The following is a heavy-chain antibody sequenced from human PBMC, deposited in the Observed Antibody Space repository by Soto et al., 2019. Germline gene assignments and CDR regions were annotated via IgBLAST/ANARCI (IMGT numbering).Heavy chain of an antibody. CDR1: GGSITSGDNY. CDR2: IYYSGST. V-gene: IGHV4-61*08. Sequence: ETLSLTCTVSGGSITSGDNYWSWIRQPPGKGLEWIGYIYYSGSTNYNPSLKSRVTISVDTSKNQFSLKLSSVTAADTAVYYCAGFTYYYDSSRGLGDYFDYWGQGTLVTVSS. D-gene: IGHD3-22*01. J-gene: IGHJ4*02. CDR3: AGFTYYYDSSRGLGDYFDY.